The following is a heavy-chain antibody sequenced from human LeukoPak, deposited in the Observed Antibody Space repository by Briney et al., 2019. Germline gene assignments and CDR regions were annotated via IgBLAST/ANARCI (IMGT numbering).Heavy chain of an antibody. V-gene: IGHV4-39*01. CDR3: ARLDASLAHLSGSFPDY. CDR1: GGSITNSDYF. CDR2: VDYSGRP. D-gene: IGHD3-10*01. Sequence: SETLSLTCTVSGGSITNSDYFWGWLRQPPGKGLEWMGNVDYSGRPHRNPSLMGRVTINADRSRNQFSLNLSSVTAADTAVYFCARLDASLAHLSGSFPDYWGQGALVTVSS. J-gene: IGHJ4*02.